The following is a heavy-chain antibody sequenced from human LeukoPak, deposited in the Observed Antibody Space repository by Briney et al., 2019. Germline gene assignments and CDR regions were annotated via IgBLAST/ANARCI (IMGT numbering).Heavy chain of an antibody. CDR2: INSDGSTT. D-gene: IGHD6-13*01. CDR1: GFTFSSYW. Sequence: GGSLRLSCAASGFTFSSYWMHWARQAPGKGLVWVSRINSDGSTTNYADSVKGRFTISRDNAKNTLYLQMNSLRADDTAVYYCARDGTAANFDYWGQGTLVTVSS. J-gene: IGHJ4*02. V-gene: IGHV3-74*01. CDR3: ARDGTAANFDY.